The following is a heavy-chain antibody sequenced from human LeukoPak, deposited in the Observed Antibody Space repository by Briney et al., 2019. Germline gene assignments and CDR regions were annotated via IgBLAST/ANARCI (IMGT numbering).Heavy chain of an antibody. Sequence: APVKVSCKASGYTFTSYGISWVRQAPGQGLEWMGWISAYNGNTNYAQKLQGRVTMTTDTSTSTAYMELRSLRSDDTAVYYCAREDSSSWSYNWFDPWGQGTLVTVSS. CDR3: AREDSSSWSYNWFDP. V-gene: IGHV1-18*01. CDR1: GYTFTSYG. CDR2: ISAYNGNT. D-gene: IGHD6-13*01. J-gene: IGHJ5*02.